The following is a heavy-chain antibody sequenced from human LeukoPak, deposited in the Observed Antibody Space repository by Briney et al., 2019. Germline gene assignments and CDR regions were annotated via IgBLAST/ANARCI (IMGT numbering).Heavy chain of an antibody. CDR2: ISWNSGSI. J-gene: IGHJ6*02. Sequence: GGSLRLSCAASGFTFDDYAMHWVRQAPGKGLEWVSGISWNSGSIGYADSVKGRFTISRDNAKNSLYLQMNSLRAEDTALYYCAKGRSTSLNYDYYGMDVWGQGTTVTVSS. V-gene: IGHV3-9*01. CDR1: GFTFDDYA. CDR3: AKGRSTSLNYDYYGMDV. D-gene: IGHD2-2*01.